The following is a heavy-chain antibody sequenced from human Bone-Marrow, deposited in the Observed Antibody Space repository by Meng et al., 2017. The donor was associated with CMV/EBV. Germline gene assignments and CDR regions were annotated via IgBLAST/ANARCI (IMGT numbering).Heavy chain of an antibody. CDR3: ARVRHGGHLRYRDFDF. CDR1: GFTFSSYA. D-gene: IGHD3-16*01. J-gene: IGHJ4*02. Sequence: GESLKISCAASGFTFSSYAMHWVRQAPGKGLEWVAVISYDGSNKYYADSVKGRFTISRDNSKNTLYLQMNSLRAEDTAVYYCARVRHGGHLRYRDFDFWGQGNLVTVSS. CDR2: ISYDGSNK. V-gene: IGHV3-30*04.